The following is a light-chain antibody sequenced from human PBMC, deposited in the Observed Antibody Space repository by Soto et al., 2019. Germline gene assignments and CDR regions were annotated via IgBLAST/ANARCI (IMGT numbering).Light chain of an antibody. CDR2: KVS. CDR1: QSLVYSDGNTY. V-gene: IGKV2-30*01. J-gene: IGKJ5*01. CDR3: MQSIDWPRIT. Sequence: DVVMTQSPLSLPVTLGQPASISCRSSQSLVYSDGNTYLNWFHQRPGQSPRRLIYKVSKRDSGVPDRFSGSGSGTDFTLKISRVEAEDVGVYYCMQSIDWPRITFGQGTRLEIK.